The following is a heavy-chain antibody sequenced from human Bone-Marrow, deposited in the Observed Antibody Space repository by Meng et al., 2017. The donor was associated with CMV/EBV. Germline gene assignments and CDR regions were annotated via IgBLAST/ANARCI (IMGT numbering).Heavy chain of an antibody. D-gene: IGHD3-22*01. J-gene: IGHJ4*02. CDR1: GGTFSSYA. CDR3: ARGYYDSSGYHDHEIDWV. CDR2: INPNSGGT. V-gene: IGHV1-2*02. Sequence: ASVKVSCKASGGTFSSYAISWVRQAPGQGLEWMGWINPNSGGTNYAQKFQGRVTMTRDTSTSTVYMELSSLRSEDTAVYYCARGYYDSSGYHDHEIDWVWGQGTLVTVSS.